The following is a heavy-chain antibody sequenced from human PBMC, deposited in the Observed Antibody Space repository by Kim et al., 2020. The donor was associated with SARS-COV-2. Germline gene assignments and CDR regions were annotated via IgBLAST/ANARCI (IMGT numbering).Heavy chain of an antibody. CDR2: T. J-gene: IGHJ6*02. Sequence: TYYNPSLKSRVTISVDRSKNQFSLKLSSVTAADTAVYYCARAGEGYGMDVWGQGTTVTVSS. CDR3: ARAGEGYGMDV. D-gene: IGHD3-16*01. V-gene: IGHV4-30-2*01.